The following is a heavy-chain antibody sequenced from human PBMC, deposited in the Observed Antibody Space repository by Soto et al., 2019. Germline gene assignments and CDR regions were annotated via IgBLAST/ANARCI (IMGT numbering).Heavy chain of an antibody. J-gene: IGHJ1*01. Sequence: QLQLQESGPGLVKPSETLSLTYTVSGGSISSSSYYWGWIRQPPGKGLEWIGSIYYSGSTYYNPSLKSRVTISVDTSKNQFSLKLSSVTAADTAVYYCARPSQALGQLGRLYEYFQHWGQGTLVTVSS. CDR2: IYYSGST. CDR1: GGSISSSSYY. CDR3: ARPSQALGQLGRLYEYFQH. D-gene: IGHD6-6*01. V-gene: IGHV4-39*01.